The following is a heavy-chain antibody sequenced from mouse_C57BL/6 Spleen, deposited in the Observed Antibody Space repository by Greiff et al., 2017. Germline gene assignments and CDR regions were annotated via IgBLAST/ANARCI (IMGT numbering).Heavy chain of an antibody. CDR3: ARFYGSSPHYAMDC. D-gene: IGHD1-1*01. CDR2: IYPGSGNT. Sequence: VQLQQPGAELVRPGASVKLSCKASGYTFTDYYINWVKQRPGQGLEWIARIYPGSGNTYYNEKFKGKATLTADKSSSTAYMQLSSLTSEDSAVYFCARFYGSSPHYAMDCWGKGATVTVAT. V-gene: IGHV1-76*01. J-gene: IGHJ4*01. CDR1: GYTFTDYY.